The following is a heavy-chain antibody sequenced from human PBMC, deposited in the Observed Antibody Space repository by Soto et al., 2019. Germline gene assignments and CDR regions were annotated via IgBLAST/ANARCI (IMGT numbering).Heavy chain of an antibody. CDR2: IYYSGST. CDR1: GGSISSYC. D-gene: IGHD3-22*01. V-gene: IGHV4-59*08. J-gene: IGHJ4*02. Sequence: SETLSLTCTVSGGSISSYCWSWIRQPPGKGLEWIGYIYYSGSTNYNPSLKSRVTISVDTSKNQFSLKLSSVTAADTAVYYCARADSSGYYTTFDYWGQGTLVTVSS. CDR3: ARADSSGYYTTFDY.